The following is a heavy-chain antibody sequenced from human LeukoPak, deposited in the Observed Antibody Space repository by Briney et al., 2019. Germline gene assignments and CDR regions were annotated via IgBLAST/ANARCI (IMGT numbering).Heavy chain of an antibody. V-gene: IGHV3-15*01. D-gene: IGHD3-16*01. CDR3: TTDTSVMITFGGVY. J-gene: IGHJ4*02. CDR1: GFTFSNAW. CDR2: IKSKTDGGTT. Sequence: PGGSLRLSCAASGFTFSNAWMSWVRQAPGKGLEWVGRIKSKTDGGTTDYAAPVKGRFTISRDDSKNTLYLQMNSLKTEDTAVYYGTTDTSVMITFGGVYWGQGTLVTVSS.